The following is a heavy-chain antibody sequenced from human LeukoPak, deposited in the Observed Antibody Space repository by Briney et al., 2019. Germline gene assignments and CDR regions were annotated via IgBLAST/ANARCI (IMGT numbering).Heavy chain of an antibody. D-gene: IGHD5-18*01. J-gene: IGHJ4*02. V-gene: IGHV4-61*02. CDR3: ARGSSGTAMDDY. Sequence: SETLSLTCTVSGGSISSGSYYWSWIRQPAGKGLEWIGRIYTSGSTNYNPSLKSRATISVDTSKNQFSLKLSSVTAADTAVYYCARGSSGTAMDDYWGQGTLVTVSS. CDR2: IYTSGST. CDR1: GGSISSGSYY.